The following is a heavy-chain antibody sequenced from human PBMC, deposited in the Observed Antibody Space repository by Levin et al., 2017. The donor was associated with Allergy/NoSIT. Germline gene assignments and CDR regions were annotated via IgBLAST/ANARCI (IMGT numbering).Heavy chain of an antibody. CDR3: TKERRRECNRSNDYSKHYMEV. J-gene: IGHJ6*03. CDR1: GFMFNIYC. V-gene: IGHV3-33*06. D-gene: IGHD3-16*01. CDR2: ISLDGGSK. Sequence: LSLTCVGTGFMFNIYCLHWVRQAPGKGLEWVAHISLDGGSKSYTESVRGRFTLSLSHSKNTLDLQMNGLRIEDTAIYYCTKERRRECNRSNDYSKHYMEVWGKGATVIVSS.